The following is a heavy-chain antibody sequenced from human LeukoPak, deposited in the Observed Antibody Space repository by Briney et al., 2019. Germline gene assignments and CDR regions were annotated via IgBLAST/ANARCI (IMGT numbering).Heavy chain of an antibody. CDR1: GFTFSSYA. CDR2: ISYDGSNK. J-gene: IGHJ6*03. V-gene: IGHV3-30-3*01. CDR3: ARDADFWSGYYPYYMDV. Sequence: GGSLRLSCAASGFTFSSYAMHWVREAPGKGLEWVAVISYDGSNKYYADSVKGRFTISRDNSKNTLYLQMNSLRAEDTAVYYCARDADFWSGYYPYYMDVWGKGTTVTVSS. D-gene: IGHD3-3*01.